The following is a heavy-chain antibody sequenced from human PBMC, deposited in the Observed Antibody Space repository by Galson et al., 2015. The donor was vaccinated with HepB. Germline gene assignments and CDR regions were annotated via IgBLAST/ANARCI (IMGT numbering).Heavy chain of an antibody. CDR1: GFTFSSHA. CDR3: ARDYYGGQWLVRGDY. D-gene: IGHD6-19*01. Sequence: SLRLSCAASGFTFSSHAMHWVRQAPGKGLEWVAVISYDGSNKYYADSVKGRFTISRDNSKNTLYLQMNSLRAEDTAVYYCARDYYGGQWLVRGDYWGQGTLVTVSS. CDR2: ISYDGSNK. J-gene: IGHJ4*02. V-gene: IGHV3-30-3*01.